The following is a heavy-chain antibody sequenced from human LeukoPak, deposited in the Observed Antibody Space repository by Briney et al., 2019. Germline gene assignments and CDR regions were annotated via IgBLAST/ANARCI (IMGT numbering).Heavy chain of an antibody. J-gene: IGHJ4*02. V-gene: IGHV4-4*07. Sequence: SETLSLTCTVSGGSISSYYWSWIRQPAGKGLEWIGRIYTSGSTNYNPSLKSRVTMSVDTSKNQFSLKLSSVTAADTAVYYCARDVSWYYDSSGYLLDYWGQGTLVTVSS. CDR2: IYTSGST. CDR1: GGSISSYY. CDR3: ARDVSWYYDSSGYLLDY. D-gene: IGHD3-22*01.